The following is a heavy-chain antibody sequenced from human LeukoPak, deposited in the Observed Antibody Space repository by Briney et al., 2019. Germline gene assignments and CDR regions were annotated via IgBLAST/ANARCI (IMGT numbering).Heavy chain of an antibody. D-gene: IGHD2-2*01. J-gene: IGHJ4*02. V-gene: IGHV3-48*01. Sequence: PGGSLRLSCAASGFTFSDYSMNWVRQAPGKGLEWISHIGISSGNTKYADFVKGRFTISGDKAKNSLYLQMNSLRVEDTAVYYCARDTKYAFDNWGQGTLVTVSS. CDR1: GFTFSDYS. CDR3: ARDTKYAFDN. CDR2: IGISSGNT.